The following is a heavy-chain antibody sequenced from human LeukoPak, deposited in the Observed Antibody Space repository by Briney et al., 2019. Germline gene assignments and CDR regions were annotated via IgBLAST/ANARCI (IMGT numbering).Heavy chain of an antibody. Sequence: ASVKVSCKASGDTFTNYAIHWVRQAPGQRLEWMGWINAGNGNSKYSQKFQGRVTITRDTSASTVYMELSSLRSEDLAVYYCARLSETYYYDSSAYSHLGYWGQGTLVTVSS. V-gene: IGHV1-3*03. CDR2: INAGNGNS. J-gene: IGHJ4*02. CDR3: ARLSETYYYDSSAYSHLGY. D-gene: IGHD3-22*01. CDR1: GDTFTNYA.